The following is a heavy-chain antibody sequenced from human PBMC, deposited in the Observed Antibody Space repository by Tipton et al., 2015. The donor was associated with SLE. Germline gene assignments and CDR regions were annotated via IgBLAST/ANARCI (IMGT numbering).Heavy chain of an antibody. D-gene: IGHD3-3*02. V-gene: IGHV4-31*03. CDR3: ARDGLTIFGVVSLGYMDV. CDR1: GGSISSGGYY. J-gene: IGHJ6*03. Sequence: TLSLTCTVSGGSISSGGYYWSWIRPNPGKGLEWIGCIYYIGSPYYNPSLKSRVTISVDTSKNQFSLKLSSVTAADTAIYYCARDGLTIFGVVSLGYMDVWGKGTTVTVSS. CDR2: IYYIGSP.